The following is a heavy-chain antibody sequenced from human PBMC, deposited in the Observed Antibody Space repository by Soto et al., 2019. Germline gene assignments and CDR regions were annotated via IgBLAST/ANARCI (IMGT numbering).Heavy chain of an antibody. Sequence: GASVKVSCKASGYTFTSYGISWVRQAPGQGLEWMGWISAYNGNTNYAQKLQGRVTMTTDTSTSTAYMELRSLGSADTAVYYCARDPSGYGRFDPWGQGTLVTVSS. J-gene: IGHJ5*02. D-gene: IGHD5-18*01. CDR3: ARDPSGYGRFDP. CDR1: GYTFTSYG. V-gene: IGHV1-18*01. CDR2: ISAYNGNT.